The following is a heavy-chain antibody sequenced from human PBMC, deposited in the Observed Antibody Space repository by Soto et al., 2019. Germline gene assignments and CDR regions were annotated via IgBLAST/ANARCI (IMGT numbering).Heavy chain of an antibody. D-gene: IGHD6-25*01. CDR1: GFAFGSSW. J-gene: IGHJ3*02. CDR2: IKGDGSAK. V-gene: IGHV3-7*05. CDR3: ASDVSTGSGGYYLDAFDI. Sequence: EVQLVESGGGLVQPGGSLRLSCAASGFAFGSSWMTWVRQAPGKGLEWVANIKGDGSAKSYLDSVRGRFTVSRDNAESSLFLQMKILRAEDPALYYCASDVSTGSGGYYLDAFDIWGQGTMVTVSS.